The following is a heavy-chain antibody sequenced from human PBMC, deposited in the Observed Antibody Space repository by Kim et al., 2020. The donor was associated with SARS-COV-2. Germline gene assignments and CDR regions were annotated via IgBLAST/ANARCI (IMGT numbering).Heavy chain of an antibody. CDR3: ARDRGGTGAVFDY. V-gene: IGHV3-53*01. J-gene: IGHJ4*02. D-gene: IGHD3-16*01. Sequence: YADSVEGRFTITRDNSKNTVYRQMNGLRGEDAAVYFCARDRGGTGAVFDYWGQGTLVTVSS.